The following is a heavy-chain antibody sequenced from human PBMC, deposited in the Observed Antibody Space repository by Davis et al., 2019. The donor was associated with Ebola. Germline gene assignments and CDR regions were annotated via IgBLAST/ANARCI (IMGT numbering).Heavy chain of an antibody. CDR1: GFTFSSYG. J-gene: IGHJ6*03. CDR3: AKTGDSVSSGYYTGRVRYYYYYMDV. V-gene: IGHV3-30*18. D-gene: IGHD3-22*01. CDR2: ISYDGSNK. Sequence: GESLKISCAASGFTFSSYGMHWVRQAPGKGLEWVAVISYDGSNKYYADSVKGRFTISRDNSKNTLYLQMNSLRAEDTAVYYCAKTGDSVSSGYYTGRVRYYYYYMDVWGKGTTVTVSS.